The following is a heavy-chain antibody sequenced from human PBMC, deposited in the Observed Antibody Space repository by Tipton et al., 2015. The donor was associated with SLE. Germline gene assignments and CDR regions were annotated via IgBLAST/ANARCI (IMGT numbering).Heavy chain of an antibody. D-gene: IGHD3-3*01. Sequence: TLSLTCTVSGGSISSGGYYWSCIRQPAGKGLEWIGRIYTSGSTNYNPSLKSRVTISVDTSKNPFSLKLSSVTAADTAVYYCARQSLGFLAGGGQGTLVTVSS. V-gene: IGHV4-61*02. J-gene: IGHJ4*02. CDR2: IYTSGST. CDR1: GGSISSGGYY. CDR3: ARQSLGFLAG.